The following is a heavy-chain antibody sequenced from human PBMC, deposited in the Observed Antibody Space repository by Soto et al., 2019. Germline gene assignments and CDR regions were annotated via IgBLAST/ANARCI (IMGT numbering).Heavy chain of an antibody. CDR1: GISLRDLS. CDR2: FEPEDGET. J-gene: IGHJ4*02. Sequence: QVQLVQSGAEVKKPGASVNVSCKVLGISLRDLSMHWVRQPPGKGLERMGGFEPEDGETIYAQNSQGRVSMTEDTSADTAYMELSSLKSEDTAVYYCAAAGTRWLQSPFDYWGQGTLITVSS. V-gene: IGHV1-24*01. D-gene: IGHD1-1*01. CDR3: AAAGTRWLQSPFDY.